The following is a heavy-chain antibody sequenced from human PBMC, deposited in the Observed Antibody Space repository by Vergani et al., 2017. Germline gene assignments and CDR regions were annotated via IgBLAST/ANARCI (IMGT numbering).Heavy chain of an antibody. CDR1: GFTLSNYY. J-gene: IGHJ4*02. Sequence: QVQLVESGGGVVQRGGSLRLSCATSGFTLSNYYMQWIRQVPGKGLEFVAFIQFDGSNQYYADTVKGRFTLSRDFSKNTLYLQMNSLRTDYTATYYCAKHFRGWGIDYWGQGTQVIVSS. V-gene: IGHV3-30*02. CDR2: IQFDGSNQ. CDR3: AKHFRGWGIDY. D-gene: IGHD3-16*01.